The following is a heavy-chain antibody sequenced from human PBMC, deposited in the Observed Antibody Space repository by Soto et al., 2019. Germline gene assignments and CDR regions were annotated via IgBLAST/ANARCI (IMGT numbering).Heavy chain of an antibody. Sequence: ASVKVSCKAYGYTFTIYGITWVRQAPGQGLEWMGWIGVYNGDTDYAQKFQGRVTMTTDTSTTTAYMDLRGLRSDDTAVYYCARDRGNGDYRYWYFDLWGRGTLVTVSS. CDR3: ARDRGNGDYRYWYFDL. CDR2: IGVYNGDT. CDR1: GYTFTIYG. J-gene: IGHJ2*01. V-gene: IGHV1-18*01. D-gene: IGHD4-17*01.